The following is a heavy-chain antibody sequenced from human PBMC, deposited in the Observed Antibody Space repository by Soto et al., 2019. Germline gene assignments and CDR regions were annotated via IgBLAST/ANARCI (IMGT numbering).Heavy chain of an antibody. CDR1: GFTFSSYI. CDR2: ISSSSSYI. J-gene: IGHJ6*02. Sequence: SLRLSCASSGFTFSSYIMNWVRQAPGKGLEWVSSISSSSSYIYYADSVKGRFTISRDNAKNSLYLQMNSLRAEDTAVYYCARDLEESGSFKGYYYYGMDVWGQGTTVTVSS. CDR3: ARDLEESGSFKGYYYYGMDV. D-gene: IGHD3-10*01. V-gene: IGHV3-21*01.